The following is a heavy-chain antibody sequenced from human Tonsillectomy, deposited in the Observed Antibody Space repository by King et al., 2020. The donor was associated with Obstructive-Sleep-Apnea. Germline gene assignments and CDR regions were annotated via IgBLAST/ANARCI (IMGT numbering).Heavy chain of an antibody. Sequence: QLQESGPGLVKPSQTLSLPCTVSGGSISSGGYYWCWSRQHPGKGLEWIGYIYYSGRTYYNPSLKRRVTLSVDTSKNQFSLKLSSVTAADTAVYYCAGSNWGIYYFDYWGQGTLVTVSS. CDR1: GGSISSGGYY. D-gene: IGHD7-27*01. J-gene: IGHJ4*02. CDR3: AGSNWGIYYFDY. CDR2: IYYSGRT. V-gene: IGHV4-31*03.